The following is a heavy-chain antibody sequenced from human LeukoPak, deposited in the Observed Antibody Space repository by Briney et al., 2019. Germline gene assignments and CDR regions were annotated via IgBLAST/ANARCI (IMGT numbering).Heavy chain of an antibody. Sequence: SETPSLTCTVSGGSISSYYWSWIRQPAGKGLEWIGRIYTSGSTNYNPSLKSRVTMSVDTSKNQFSLKLSSVTAADTAVYYCARDGCTVTTRAFDIWGQGTMVTVSS. CDR2: IYTSGST. CDR3: ARDGCTVTTRAFDI. J-gene: IGHJ3*02. V-gene: IGHV4-4*07. D-gene: IGHD4-17*01. CDR1: GGSISSYY.